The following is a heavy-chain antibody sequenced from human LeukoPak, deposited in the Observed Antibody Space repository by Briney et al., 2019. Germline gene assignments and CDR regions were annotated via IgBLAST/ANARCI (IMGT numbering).Heavy chain of an antibody. J-gene: IGHJ4*02. D-gene: IGHD2-15*01. CDR1: GFTFSSYS. V-gene: IGHV3-48*04. CDR3: AEDRGGAYSSIDY. Sequence: GGSLRLSCAASGFTFSSYSLNWVRQAPGKGLEWVSFISSSSITIYYADSVKGRFTISRDNAEKSLYLQMNSLRAEDTAVYYWAEDRGGAYSSIDYWGQGTLVTVSS. CDR2: ISSSSITI.